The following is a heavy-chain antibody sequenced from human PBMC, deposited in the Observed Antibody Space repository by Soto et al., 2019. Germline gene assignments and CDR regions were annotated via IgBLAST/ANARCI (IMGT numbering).Heavy chain of an antibody. Sequence: QVQLQESGPGLVKPSQTLSLTCTVSGGSISSGGYYWSGIRQHPGKGLEWIGYIYYSGSTYYTPSLERRLPIPVDTSKNQLSLKLSSVTAADTAVYYCAREVLGYCSGCSCSNAFDIWGQGPMVTVSS. J-gene: IGHJ3*02. CDR2: IYYSGST. V-gene: IGHV4-31*03. CDR3: AREVLGYCSGCSCSNAFDI. CDR1: GGSISSGGYY. D-gene: IGHD2-15*01.